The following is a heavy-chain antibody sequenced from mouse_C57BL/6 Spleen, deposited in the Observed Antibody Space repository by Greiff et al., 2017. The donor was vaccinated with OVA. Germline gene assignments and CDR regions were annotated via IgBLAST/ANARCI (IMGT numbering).Heavy chain of an antibody. CDR2: IYPGSGST. D-gene: IGHD1-1*01. CDR1: GYTFTSYW. J-gene: IGHJ3*01. Sequence: VQLQQPGAELVKPGASVKMSCKASGYTFTSYWITWVKQRPGQGLEWIGDIYPGSGSTNYNEKFKSKATLTVDTSSSTAYMQLSSLTSEDSAVYYCANYYGSSYGGFAYWGQGTLGTVSA. V-gene: IGHV1-55*01. CDR3: ANYYGSSYGGFAY.